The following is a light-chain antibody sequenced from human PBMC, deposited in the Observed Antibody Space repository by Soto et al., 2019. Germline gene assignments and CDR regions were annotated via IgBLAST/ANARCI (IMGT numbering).Light chain of an antibody. CDR3: CSYAGSSTVL. V-gene: IGLV2-23*02. J-gene: IGLJ2*01. CDR2: EVS. Sequence: QSVLTQPASVSGSPGQSITISCTGTSSDVGTYNLVSWFQQHPGKAPKLMIYEVSERPSGVSNRFSASKSGNTASLTISGLQAEDEADYYCCSYAGSSTVLFGGGTKLTVL. CDR1: SSDVGTYNL.